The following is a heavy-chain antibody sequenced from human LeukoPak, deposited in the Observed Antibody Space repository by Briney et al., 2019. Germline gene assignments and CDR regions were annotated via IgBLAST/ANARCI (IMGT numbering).Heavy chain of an antibody. Sequence: ASVKLSCKASGYTFTSYYMHWVRQAPGQGLEWMGIINPSGGSTSYAQKFQGRVTMTRDTSTSTVYMELSRLRSDDTAVYYCARIKAAKRPEGWFDPWGQGTLVTVSS. J-gene: IGHJ5*02. CDR1: GYTFTSYY. V-gene: IGHV1-46*01. D-gene: IGHD2-15*01. CDR3: ARIKAAKRPEGWFDP. CDR2: INPSGGST.